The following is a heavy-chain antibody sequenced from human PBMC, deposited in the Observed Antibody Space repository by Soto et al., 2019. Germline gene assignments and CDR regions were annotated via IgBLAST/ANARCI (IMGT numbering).Heavy chain of an antibody. J-gene: IGHJ6*02. CDR3: ARDRLYCYGGGCNSGYHYVMAV. Sequence: PSETLSLTCAVSGGSISSGGYSWSWIRQPPGKGLEWIGYIYHSGSTHYNPSLTSRVTISVDTSKPQFSLRLSSVTAADTAIYSCARDRLYCYGGGCNSGYHYVMAVWGQGTTVPVSS. CDR1: GGSISSGGYS. V-gene: IGHV4-30-2*01. D-gene: IGHD2-15*01. CDR2: IYHSGST.